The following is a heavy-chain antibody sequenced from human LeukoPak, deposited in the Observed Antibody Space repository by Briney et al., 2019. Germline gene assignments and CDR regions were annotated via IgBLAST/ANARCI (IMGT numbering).Heavy chain of an antibody. V-gene: IGHV4-34*01. CDR1: GGSFSGYY. CDR2: INHSGST. CDR3: ASRYYDILTGYYTVDY. J-gene: IGHJ4*02. D-gene: IGHD3-9*01. Sequence: SETLSLTCAVSGGSFSGYYWSWIRQPPGKGLEWIGEINHSGSTNYNPSLKSRVTISVDTSKNQFSLMLSSVTAADTAVYYCASRYYDILTGYYTVDYWGQGTLVTVSS.